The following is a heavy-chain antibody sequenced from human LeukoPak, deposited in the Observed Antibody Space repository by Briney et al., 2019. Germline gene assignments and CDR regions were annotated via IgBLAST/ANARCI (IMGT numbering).Heavy chain of an antibody. CDR2: MNPNSGNT. J-gene: IGHJ4*02. CDR1: GYTFTSYD. V-gene: IGHV1-8*01. D-gene: IGHD3-9*01. Sequence: ASVKVSCTASGYTFTSYDINWVRQATGQGLEWMGWMNPNSGNTGYAQKFQGRVTMTRNTSISTAYMELSSLRSEDTAVYYCARGGYDILTGYYYFDYWGQGTLVTVSS. CDR3: ARGGYDILTGYYYFDY.